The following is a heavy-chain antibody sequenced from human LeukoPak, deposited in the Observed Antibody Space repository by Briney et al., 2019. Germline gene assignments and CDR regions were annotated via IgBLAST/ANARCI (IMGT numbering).Heavy chain of an antibody. Sequence: GGSLRLSCAASGFTVSTNYMIWVRQAPGKGLEWVSVIYSGGDTYYVDSVKGRFTISRDNSKNTVYFQLNSLRVEDTAVYYCARRSTVTRDLDIWGQGTMVTVSS. CDR2: IYSGGDT. D-gene: IGHD4-17*01. V-gene: IGHV3-66*04. CDR1: GFTVSTNY. CDR3: ARRSTVTRDLDI. J-gene: IGHJ3*02.